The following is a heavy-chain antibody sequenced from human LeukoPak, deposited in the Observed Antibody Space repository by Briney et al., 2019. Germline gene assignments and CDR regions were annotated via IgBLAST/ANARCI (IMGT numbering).Heavy chain of an antibody. CDR2: IYPGDSDT. CDR3: ARHEAGKYYYGSGSSYYYYYYMDV. V-gene: IGHV5-51*01. Sequence: GESLKISCKGSGYSFTSYWIGWVRQMPGKGLEWMGIIYPGDSDTRYSPSFQGQVTISADKSISTAYLQWCSLEASDTAMYYCARHEAGKYYYGSGSSYYYYYYMDVWGKGTTVTVSS. CDR1: GYSFTSYW. J-gene: IGHJ6*03. D-gene: IGHD3-10*01.